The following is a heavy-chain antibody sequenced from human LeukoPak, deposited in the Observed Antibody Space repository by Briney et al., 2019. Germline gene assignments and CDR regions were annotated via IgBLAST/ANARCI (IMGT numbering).Heavy chain of an antibody. D-gene: IGHD2-21*02. V-gene: IGHV3-48*03. CDR1: GFTFSSYE. J-gene: IGHJ4*02. Sequence: PGGSLRLSCAASGFTFSSYEMNWVRQAPGKGLEWVSYISSSGSTIYYADSVKGRFTISRDNAKNSLYLQMNSLRVEDTAVYYCARVAESGVTPFYYFDFWGQGNFVTVSS. CDR3: ARVAESGVTPFYYFDF. CDR2: ISSSGSTI.